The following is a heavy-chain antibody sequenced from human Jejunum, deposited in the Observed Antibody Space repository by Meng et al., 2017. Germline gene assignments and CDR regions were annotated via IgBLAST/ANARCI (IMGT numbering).Heavy chain of an antibody. CDR3: ARGKGVGNVHGYFDD. D-gene: IGHD3-3*01. CDR2: ISGDGSSI. V-gene: IGHV3-74*01. Sequence: GESLKISCAASGFTFSTYWMHWVRQVPGKGLVWVSRISGDGSSITYAGSVKGRFTISRDNAKNTLYLQMNSLRADDMAVYYCARGKGVGNVHGYFDDWGQGTLVTVSS. J-gene: IGHJ4*02. CDR1: GFTFSTYW.